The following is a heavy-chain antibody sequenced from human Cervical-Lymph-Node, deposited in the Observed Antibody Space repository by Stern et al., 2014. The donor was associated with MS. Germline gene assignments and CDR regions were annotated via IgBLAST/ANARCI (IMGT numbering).Heavy chain of an antibody. CDR3: ARGPQHSSWYFPFDY. CDR1: GGSFSDYY. J-gene: IGHJ4*02. CDR2: INHSGDT. Sequence: QVQLQQWGAGLLKPSETLSLTCGVSGGSFSDYYWSWIRQAPGKGLEWIGEINHSGDTNYNTSLKSRVSLSVDTSKNQFSLKLISVTAADTSVYYCARGPQHSSWYFPFDYWGQGTLVTVSS. D-gene: IGHD6-13*01. V-gene: IGHV4-34*01.